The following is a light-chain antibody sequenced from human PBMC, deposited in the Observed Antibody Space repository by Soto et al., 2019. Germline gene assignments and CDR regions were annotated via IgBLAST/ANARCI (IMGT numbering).Light chain of an antibody. CDR1: QSISSW. J-gene: IGKJ1*01. V-gene: IGKV1-5*01. CDR3: QQYNSYSGT. CDR2: DAS. Sequence: DVQMTQSPSTLSASVGDRVTITCRASQSISSWLAWYQQKPGKAPKLLIYDASSLESGVPSRFSGSGPGTEFTLTISSLQPDDFATYYCQQYNSYSGTFGQGTKAEIK.